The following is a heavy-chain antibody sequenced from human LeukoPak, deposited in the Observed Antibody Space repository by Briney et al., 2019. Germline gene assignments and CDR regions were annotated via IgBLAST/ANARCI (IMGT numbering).Heavy chain of an antibody. J-gene: IGHJ5*02. CDR2: ISAYNGNT. CDR1: GYTFTSYG. V-gene: IGHV1-18*04. CDR3: AREGPSITMVRGVTPMDWFDP. D-gene: IGHD3-10*01. Sequence: GASVKVSCKASGYTFTSYGISWVRQAPGQGLEWMGWISAYNGNTNYAQKLQGRVTMTTDTSTSKAYMELRSLRSDDTAVYYCAREGPSITMVRGVTPMDWFDPWGQGTLVTVSS.